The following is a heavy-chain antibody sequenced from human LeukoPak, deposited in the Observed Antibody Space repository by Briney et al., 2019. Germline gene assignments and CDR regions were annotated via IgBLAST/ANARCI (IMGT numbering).Heavy chain of an antibody. V-gene: IGHV4-59*11. J-gene: IGHJ6*03. CDR2: IYYSGST. D-gene: IGHD6-25*01. CDR3: AKAATFFYYIDV. CDR1: GGSISRHY. Sequence: SETLSLTCTVSGGSISRHYWSWIRQPPGKGLEWIGYIYYSGSTNYNPSLKSRVTISADTSKNQISLKLSSVTAADTAVIYCAKAATFFYYIDVWGKGTTVTVSS.